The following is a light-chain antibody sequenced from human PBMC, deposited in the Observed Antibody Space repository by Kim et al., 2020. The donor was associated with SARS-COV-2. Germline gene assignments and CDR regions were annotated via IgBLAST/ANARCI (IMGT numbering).Light chain of an antibody. CDR3: CSYAGSSSVV. J-gene: IGLJ2*01. CDR1: SSDVGSYNL. V-gene: IGLV2-23*02. CDR2: EVS. Sequence: QSITISCTGTSSDVGSYNLVSWYQQHPGKAPKLMIYEVSKRPSGVSNRFSGSKSGNTAFLTISGLQAEDEADYYCCSYAGSSSVVFGGGTKLTV.